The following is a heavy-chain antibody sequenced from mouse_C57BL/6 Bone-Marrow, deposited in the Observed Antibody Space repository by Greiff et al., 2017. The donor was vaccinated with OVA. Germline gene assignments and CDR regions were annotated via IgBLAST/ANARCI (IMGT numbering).Heavy chain of an antibody. V-gene: IGHV1-69*01. J-gene: IGHJ3*01. CDR3: APSGFAY. CDR1: GYTFTSYW. Sequence: QVQLQQPGAELVMPGASVKLSCKASGYTFTSYWMHWVKQRPGQGLEWIGEIDPSDSYTNYNQKFKGKSTLTVDKSSSTAYMQLSSLTSEDSAVYYCAPSGFAYWGQGTLDTVSA. CDR2: IDPSDSYT.